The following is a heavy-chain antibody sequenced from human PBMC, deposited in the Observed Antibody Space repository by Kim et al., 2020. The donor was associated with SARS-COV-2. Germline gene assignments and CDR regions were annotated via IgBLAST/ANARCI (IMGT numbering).Heavy chain of an antibody. D-gene: IGHD2-15*01. Sequence: SETLSLTCTVSGGSVSSGSYYWSWIRQPPGKGLEWIGYIYYSGSTNYNPSLKSRVTISVDTSKNQFSLKLSSVTAADTAVYYCARDRKVVVVAATGWFDPWGQGTLVTVSS. CDR1: GGSVSSGSYY. CDR2: IYYSGST. J-gene: IGHJ5*02. CDR3: ARDRKVVVVAATGWFDP. V-gene: IGHV4-61*01.